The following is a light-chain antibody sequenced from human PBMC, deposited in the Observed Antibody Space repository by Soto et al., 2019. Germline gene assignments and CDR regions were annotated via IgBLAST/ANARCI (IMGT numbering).Light chain of an antibody. Sequence: DIQMTQSPSTLSGSVGDRGTITCRASQTISSWLAWYQQKPGKAPKLLIYKSSTLKSGVPSRFSGSGSGTEFTLTISSLQPDDFATYYCQQYTSYPWTFGQGTKVDIK. CDR3: QQYTSYPWT. CDR1: QTISSW. V-gene: IGKV1-5*03. CDR2: KSS. J-gene: IGKJ1*01.